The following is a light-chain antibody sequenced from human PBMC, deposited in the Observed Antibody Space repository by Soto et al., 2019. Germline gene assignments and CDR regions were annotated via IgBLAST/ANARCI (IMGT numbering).Light chain of an antibody. J-gene: IGLJ1*01. V-gene: IGLV2-11*01. CDR2: DVS. CDR3: CSYAGSYTYV. Sequence: QSALTQPRSVSGSPGQSVTISCTGTSSDVGGYNYVSWYQQHPGKAPKLMIYDVSKRPLGVPDRFSGSKSGNTASLTSSGLEAEEQPYYYFCSYAGSYTYVFGTGTTLTVL. CDR1: SSDVGGYNY.